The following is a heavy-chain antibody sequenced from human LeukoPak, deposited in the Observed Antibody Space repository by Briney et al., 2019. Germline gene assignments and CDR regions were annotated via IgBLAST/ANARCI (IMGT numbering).Heavy chain of an antibody. V-gene: IGHV3-66*01. J-gene: IGHJ4*02. CDR1: GITVSSNY. Sequence: GGSLRLSCAASGITVSSNYMSWVRQAPGKGLEWVSVIYSGGSTYYADSVKGRFTISRDNSKNTLYLQMNSLRAEDTAVYYCAREGLPTLYYFDYWGQGTLVTVSS. CDR2: IYSGGST. CDR3: AREGLPTLYYFDY. D-gene: IGHD4-11*01.